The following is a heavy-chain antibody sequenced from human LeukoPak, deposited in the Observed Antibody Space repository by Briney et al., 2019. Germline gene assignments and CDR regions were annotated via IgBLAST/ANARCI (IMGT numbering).Heavy chain of an antibody. D-gene: IGHD3-22*01. CDR1: GDSLSSHY. V-gene: IGHV4-59*11. J-gene: IGHJ4*02. CDR2: IYNSGST. Sequence: SETLSLTCTVPGDSLSSHYWSWIRQTPGKGLEWIGYIYNSGSTNYNPSLKSRVTISVDTSKNQFSLHLSSVTAADTAVYYCARGHYYDSSGDYWGQGTLVTVSS. CDR3: ARGHYYDSSGDY.